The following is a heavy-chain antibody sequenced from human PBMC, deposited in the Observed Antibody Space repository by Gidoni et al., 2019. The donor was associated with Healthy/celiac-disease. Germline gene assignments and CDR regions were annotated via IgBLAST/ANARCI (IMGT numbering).Heavy chain of an antibody. CDR1: GGSISSSSYY. J-gene: IGHJ4*02. D-gene: IGHD6-19*01. Sequence: QLQLQESGPGLVKPSETLSLTCTVSGGSISSSSYYWGWIRQPPGKGLEWIGSIYYSGSTYYHPSLKSRVTISVDTSKNQFSLKLSSVTAADTAVYYCARDGYSSGWYPHLSWGQGTLVTVSS. V-gene: IGHV4-39*07. CDR2: IYYSGST. CDR3: ARDGYSSGWYPHLS.